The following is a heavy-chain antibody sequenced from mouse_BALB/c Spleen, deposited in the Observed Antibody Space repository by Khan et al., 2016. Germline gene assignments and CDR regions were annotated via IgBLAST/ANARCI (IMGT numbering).Heavy chain of an antibody. Sequence: EVELVEPGGGLVQPGGSRKLSCAASGFTFSSFGMHWVRQAPEKGLEWVAYISSGTTTIYYADTVKGRFTISRDNPKNTLFLQMTNLRSEDTAMCYCARNYYDHTSWFAIWGQGTLVTVSA. CDR2: ISSGTTTI. J-gene: IGHJ3*01. D-gene: IGHD2-4*01. CDR1: GFTFSSFG. V-gene: IGHV5-17*02. CDR3: ARNYYDHTSWFAI.